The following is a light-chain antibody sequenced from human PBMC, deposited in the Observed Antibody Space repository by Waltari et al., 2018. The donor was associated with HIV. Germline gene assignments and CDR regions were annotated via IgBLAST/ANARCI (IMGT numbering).Light chain of an antibody. CDR3: QQHYSTPLT. J-gene: IGKJ4*01. V-gene: IGKV4-1*01. CDR1: QKILYSSNNKNY. CDR2: WAS. Sequence: DIVMTQSPDSLAVSLGERATINCKSSQKILYSSNNKNYLAWYQQKPGQPPKLLIYWASTRESGVPDRFSGSGSGTDFTLTISNLQAEDVAVYYCQQHYSTPLTFGGGTKVEI.